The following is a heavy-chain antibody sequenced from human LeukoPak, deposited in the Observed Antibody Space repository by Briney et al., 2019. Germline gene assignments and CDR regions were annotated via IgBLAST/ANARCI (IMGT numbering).Heavy chain of an antibody. CDR2: INAGNGNT. CDR3: ASSVVAAGYYYYYGMDV. V-gene: IGHV1-3*01. Sequence: ASVKVSCKASGYIFTGYFIHWVRQAPGQRLEWMGWINAGNGNTKYSQKFQGRVTITRDTSASTAYMELSSLRSEDTAVYYCASSVVAAGYYYYYGMDVWGQGTTVTVSS. CDR1: GYIFTGYF. J-gene: IGHJ6*02. D-gene: IGHD2-15*01.